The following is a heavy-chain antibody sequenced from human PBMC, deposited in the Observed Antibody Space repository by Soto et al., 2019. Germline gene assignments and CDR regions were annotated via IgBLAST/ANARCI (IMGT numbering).Heavy chain of an antibody. D-gene: IGHD2-2*01. CDR1: GYTFTSYD. Sequence: ASVKVSCKASGYTFTSYDINWVRQATGQGLEWMGWMNPNSGNTGYAQKFQGRVTMTRNTSISTAYMELSSLRSEDTAVYYCARTPRTSSSVRRWFDHWGQGTLVTVSS. V-gene: IGHV1-8*01. CDR3: ARTPRTSSSVRRWFDH. CDR2: MNPNSGNT. J-gene: IGHJ5*02.